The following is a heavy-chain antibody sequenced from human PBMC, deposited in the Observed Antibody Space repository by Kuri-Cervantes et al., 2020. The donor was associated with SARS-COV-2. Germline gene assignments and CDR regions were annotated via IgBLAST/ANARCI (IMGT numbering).Heavy chain of an antibody. CDR2: IWYDGSNK. D-gene: IGHD3-3*01. V-gene: IGHV3-33*06. CDR3: AKGYDFWSGYYPHRHGMDV. Sequence: GGSLRLSCAASGFTFSSYGMHWVRQAPGKGLEWVAVIWYDGSNKYYADSVKGRFTISRDNSKNTLYLQMNNLRAEDTAVYYCAKGYDFWSGYYPHRHGMDVWGQGTTVTVSS. CDR1: GFTFSSYG. J-gene: IGHJ6*02.